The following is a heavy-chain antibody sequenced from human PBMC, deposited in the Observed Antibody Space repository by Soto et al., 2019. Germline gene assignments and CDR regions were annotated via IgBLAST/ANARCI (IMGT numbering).Heavy chain of an antibody. J-gene: IGHJ5*02. CDR1: GYTFTGYG. D-gene: IGHD2-15*01. CDR3: ARMNKDCNSDPSCRVDWFGP. Sequence: ASVKVSCKASGYTFTGYGINWVRQATGQGLEWMGWINPYDGDTGYAQKFQGRVTMTRDTSINTAYMELSGLTSDDTAVYYCARMNKDCNSDPSCRVDWFGPWGQGTLVTVSS. CDR2: INPYDGDT. V-gene: IGHV1-8*01.